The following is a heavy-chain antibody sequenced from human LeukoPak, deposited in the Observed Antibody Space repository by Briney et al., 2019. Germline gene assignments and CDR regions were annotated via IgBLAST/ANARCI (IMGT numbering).Heavy chain of an antibody. CDR3: ARRPIVGSTGFYFDP. J-gene: IGHJ5*02. V-gene: IGHV4-39*01. D-gene: IGHD1-26*01. Sequence: SETLSLTCTVSGGSISGGHYWGWIRQPPGKGLEWIGSIYYSGSTYYTSSLKSRVTISVDTSKNQFSLKLASLTAADTAVYYCARRPIVGSTGFYFDPWGPGTLVTVSS. CDR1: GGSISGGHY. CDR2: IYYSGST.